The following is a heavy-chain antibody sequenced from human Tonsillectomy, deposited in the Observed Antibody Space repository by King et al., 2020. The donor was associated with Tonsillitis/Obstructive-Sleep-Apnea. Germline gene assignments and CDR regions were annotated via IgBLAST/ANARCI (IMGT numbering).Heavy chain of an antibody. Sequence: VQLVESGGGVVQPGRSLRLSCAASGFTFSSYAMHWVRQAPGKGLEWGAVISYDGSNKYYADSVKGRFTISRDNSKKTLYLQMNSLRAEDTAVYYCAAPGGWCSSTSWDYYYIDVWGKGTTVTVSS. V-gene: IGHV3-30*04. J-gene: IGHJ6*03. CDR1: GFTFSSYA. D-gene: IGHD2-2*01. CDR3: AAPGGWCSSTSWDYYYIDV. CDR2: ISYDGSNK.